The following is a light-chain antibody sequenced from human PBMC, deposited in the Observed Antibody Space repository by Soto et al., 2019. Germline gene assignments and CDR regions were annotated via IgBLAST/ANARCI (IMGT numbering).Light chain of an antibody. V-gene: IGKV3-20*01. J-gene: IGKJ1*01. Sequence: IVLTQSPGTLSLSPGETATLCCRASQTVNSDYLAWFQQRPGQAPRLLIFATSRRATGVPDRFSGSGSWTDFTLAIRRLEPEDFAVYYCHQFGYSPRTFGQGTKVDIK. CDR2: ATS. CDR3: HQFGYSPRT. CDR1: QTVNSDY.